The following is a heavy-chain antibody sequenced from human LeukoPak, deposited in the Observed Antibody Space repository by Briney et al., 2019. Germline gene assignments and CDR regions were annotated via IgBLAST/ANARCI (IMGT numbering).Heavy chain of an antibody. Sequence: PSETLSLTCTVSGGSISSYYWSWIRQPPGKGLEWIGEINHSGSTNYNPSLKSRVTISVDTSKNQFSLKLSSVTAADTAVYYCARAWSSGWYNYWGQGTLVTVSS. CDR3: ARAWSSGWYNY. V-gene: IGHV4-34*01. D-gene: IGHD6-19*01. CDR1: GGSISSYY. J-gene: IGHJ4*02. CDR2: INHSGST.